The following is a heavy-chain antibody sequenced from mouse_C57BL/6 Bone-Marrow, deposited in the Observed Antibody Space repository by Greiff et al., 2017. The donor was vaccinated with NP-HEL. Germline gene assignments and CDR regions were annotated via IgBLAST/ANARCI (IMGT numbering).Heavy chain of an antibody. CDR1: GYTFTDYY. CDR2: INPYNGGT. D-gene: IGHD2-2*01. CDR3: ASGVTTRAWFAY. J-gene: IGHJ3*01. Sequence: VQLKESGPVLVKPGASVKMSCKASGYTFTDYYMNWVKQSHGKSLEWIGVINPYNGGTSYNQKFKGKATLTVDKSSSTAYMELNSLTSEDSAVYYCASGVTTRAWFAYWGQGTLVTVSA. V-gene: IGHV1-19*01.